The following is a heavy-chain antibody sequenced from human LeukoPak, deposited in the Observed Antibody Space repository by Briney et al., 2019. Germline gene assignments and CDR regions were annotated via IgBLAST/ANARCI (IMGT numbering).Heavy chain of an antibody. CDR2: TYYWSKWYN. Sequence: SQTLSLTCAISGDSVLSNSSTWNWIRQSPSRGRKWLGRTYYWSKWYNDAPSLKSRLTIDRDTSKNHFSLQLSSVTPEDTAIYFCVRERLTPRLGGDAYFYMDVWGKGTTVTVS. CDR1: GDSVLSNSST. D-gene: IGHD4-17*01. CDR3: VRERLTPRLGGDAYFYMDV. J-gene: IGHJ6*03. V-gene: IGHV6-1*01.